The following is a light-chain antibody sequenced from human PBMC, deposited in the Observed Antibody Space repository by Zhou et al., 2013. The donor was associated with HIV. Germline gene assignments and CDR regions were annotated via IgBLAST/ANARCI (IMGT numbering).Light chain of an antibody. Sequence: EVVMTQSPATLSVSPGERATLSCRASQTVGSDLAWYQMKPGQAPRLLIYAAVTRATGIPTRFRGSGSGTEFTLTITSLQSEDSAIYYCQQYNSWPPYTFGQGTNLEIK. CDR1: QTVGSD. CDR2: AAV. V-gene: IGKV3-15*01. CDR3: QQYNSWPPYT. J-gene: IGKJ2*01.